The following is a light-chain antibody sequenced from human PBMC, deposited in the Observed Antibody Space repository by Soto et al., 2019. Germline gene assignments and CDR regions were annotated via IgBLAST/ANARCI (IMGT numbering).Light chain of an antibody. CDR1: QSVSSNY. CDR2: GAS. J-gene: IGKJ1*01. V-gene: IGKV3-20*01. Sequence: NVSRQSPGTSSLSPGERAPLSCRARQSVSSNYLAWYQQKPGQDPRILIYGASNSATGIQDRFSGSGSGTDFTLTISRLAPEEFAVHYCKQYGSSGTVGQGTKVEIK. CDR3: KQYGSSGT.